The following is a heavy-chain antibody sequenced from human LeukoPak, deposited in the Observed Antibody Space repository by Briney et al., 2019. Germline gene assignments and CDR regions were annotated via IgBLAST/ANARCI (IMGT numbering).Heavy chain of an antibody. D-gene: IGHD6-25*01. V-gene: IGHV3-11*05. Sequence: PGGSLRLSCAASGFMFTDYYMSWFRQTPGKGLEWLSYISPSSAYTNFADSVKGRFTTSRDNAKNSLYLQMNSLRVEDTAVYYCARDLVAAATTGGYYFEYWGQGTLVTVSS. CDR3: ARDLVAAATTGGYYFEY. CDR2: ISPSSAYT. CDR1: GFMFTDYY. J-gene: IGHJ4*02.